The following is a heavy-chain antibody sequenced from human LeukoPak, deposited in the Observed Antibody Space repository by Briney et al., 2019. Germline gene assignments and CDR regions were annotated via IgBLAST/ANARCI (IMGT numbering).Heavy chain of an antibody. J-gene: IGHJ6*02. CDR1: GYTFTSYY. V-gene: IGHV1-46*01. D-gene: IGHD5-18*01. CDR2: INPSGGST. Sequence: ASVKVSCKASGYTFTSYYMHWVRQAPGQGLEWMGIINPSGGSTSYAQKFQGRVTMTRDTSTSTVYMELSSLRSEDTAVYYCARERGYSYGYPNYYYYGMDVWGQGTTVTVSS. CDR3: ARERGYSYGYPNYYYYGMDV.